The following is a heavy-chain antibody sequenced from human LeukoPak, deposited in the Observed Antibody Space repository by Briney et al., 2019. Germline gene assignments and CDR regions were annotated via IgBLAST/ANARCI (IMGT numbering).Heavy chain of an antibody. CDR3: SRGDTPMLWDAFDV. CDR1: GFTFSSYA. CDR2: ISGSGGST. V-gene: IGHV3-23*01. J-gene: IGHJ3*01. Sequence: PGGSLRLSCAASGFTFSSYAMSWVRQAPGKGLEWVSGISGSGGSTYYADSVKGRVTISRDNSKNTLYLQMNSLRAEDTAVYYCSRGDTPMLWDAFDVWGQGTVVTVSS. D-gene: IGHD5-18*01.